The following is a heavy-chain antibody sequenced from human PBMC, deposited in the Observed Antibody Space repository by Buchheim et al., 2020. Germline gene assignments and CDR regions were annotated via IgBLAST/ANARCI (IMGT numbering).Heavy chain of an antibody. CDR2: INPSGGST. CDR1: GYTFTSYY. CDR3: ARDLKGIVVVVAAITGFDY. Sequence: QVQLVQSGAEVKKPGASVKVSCKASGYTFTSYYMHWVRQAPGQELEWMGIINPSGGSTSYAQKFQGRVTMTRDTSTSTVYMELSSLRSEDTAVYYCARDLKGIVVVVAAITGFDYWGQGTL. D-gene: IGHD2-15*01. V-gene: IGHV1-46*01. J-gene: IGHJ4*02.